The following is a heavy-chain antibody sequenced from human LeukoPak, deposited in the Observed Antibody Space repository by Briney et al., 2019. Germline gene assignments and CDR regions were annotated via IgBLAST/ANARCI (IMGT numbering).Heavy chain of an antibody. Sequence: KPGGSLRLSCAASGFTFSSYSMNWVRQAPGKGLEWVSSISSSSSYIYYADSVKGRFTISRDNSKNTLYLQMNSLRAEDTAVYYCAKDRWYYGSGSSLFDYWGQGTLVTVSS. J-gene: IGHJ4*02. D-gene: IGHD3-10*01. CDR2: ISSSSSYI. CDR3: AKDRWYYGSGSSLFDY. CDR1: GFTFSSYS. V-gene: IGHV3-21*04.